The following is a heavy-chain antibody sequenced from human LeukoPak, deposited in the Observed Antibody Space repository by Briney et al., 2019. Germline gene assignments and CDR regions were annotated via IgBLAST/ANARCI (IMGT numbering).Heavy chain of an antibody. J-gene: IGHJ4*02. Sequence: SETLSLTCSVSGGSVSSYYWSWIRQSPGKGLEWIGYIHNSGRTNYNPSLKSRVTGFVDTSKNQVSLRLSSVTAADTAVYYCARRVEYCGGDCTYYFDYWGQGTLVTVSS. V-gene: IGHV4-4*08. D-gene: IGHD2-21*02. CDR3: ARRVEYCGGDCTYYFDY. CDR2: IHNSGRT. CDR1: GGSVSSYY.